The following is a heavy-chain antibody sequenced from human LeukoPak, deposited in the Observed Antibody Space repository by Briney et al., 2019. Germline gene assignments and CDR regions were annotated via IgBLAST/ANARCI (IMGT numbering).Heavy chain of an antibody. CDR1: GFTFSSYG. V-gene: IGHV3-33*06. Sequence: PGGSLRLSCAAAGFTFSSYGMHWVRQAPGKGLEWVAVIWYDGSNKYYADSVKGRFTISRDNSKNTLYLQMNSLRAEDTAVYYCAKGYWLLGSSSDFDYWGQGTLVTVSS. D-gene: IGHD6-13*01. CDR3: AKGYWLLGSSSDFDY. J-gene: IGHJ4*02. CDR2: IWYDGSNK.